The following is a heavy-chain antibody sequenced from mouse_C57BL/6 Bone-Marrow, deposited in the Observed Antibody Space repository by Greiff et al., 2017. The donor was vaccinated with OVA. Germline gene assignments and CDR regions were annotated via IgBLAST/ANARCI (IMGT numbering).Heavy chain of an antibody. D-gene: IGHD2-1*01. CDR2: ISSGCDYI. CDR1: GFPFSSYA. CDR3: TRYGNPSYYAMDY. V-gene: IGHV5-9-1*02. Sequence: EVKLVESGEGLVKPGGSLKLSCAASGFPFSSYAMSWVRQTPEQMLEWVAYISSGCDYIYYADTVKGRFTISRDNARNTLYLQMSRLKSEDTAMYYCTRYGNPSYYAMDYWGQGTSVTVSS. J-gene: IGHJ4*01.